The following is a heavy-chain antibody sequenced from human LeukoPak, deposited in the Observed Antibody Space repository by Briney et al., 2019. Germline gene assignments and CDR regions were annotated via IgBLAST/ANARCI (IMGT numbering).Heavy chain of an antibody. Sequence: ASVKVSCKASGYTFTSYGISWVRQATGHGLEWMGWMNPNSGNTGYAQKFQGRVTMTRNTSISTAYMELSSLRSEDTAVYYCARGYSRFTPRWLDPWGQGTLVTVSS. D-gene: IGHD6-13*01. CDR2: MNPNSGNT. J-gene: IGHJ5*02. CDR3: ARGYSRFTPRWLDP. CDR1: GYTFTSYG. V-gene: IGHV1-8*02.